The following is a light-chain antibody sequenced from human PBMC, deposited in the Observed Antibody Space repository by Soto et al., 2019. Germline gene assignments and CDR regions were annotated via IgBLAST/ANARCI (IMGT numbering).Light chain of an antibody. V-gene: IGKV1-16*01. CDR3: QQYNSYPPWT. Sequence: DIQMTQSPSIVSAFVGDTVTITCRASQGIRNDLAWFQHKPGKAXKRLIYAASNLQSGVPSRFSGSGSGTEFTLTISSLQPDDFANYYCQQYNSYPPWTFGQGTKVDIK. CDR1: QGIRND. CDR2: AAS. J-gene: IGKJ1*01.